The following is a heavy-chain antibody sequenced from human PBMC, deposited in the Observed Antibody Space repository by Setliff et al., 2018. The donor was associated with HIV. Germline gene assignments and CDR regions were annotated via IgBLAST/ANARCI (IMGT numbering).Heavy chain of an antibody. Sequence: GGSLRLSCAVSGFTFSSYSMNWVRQAPGKGLEWVSSISSSSDYIYYADSVEGRFIISRDNAKNSLYLQMNSLRAEDTAVYYCARDRPNWAMDYWGQGTLITVSS. V-gene: IGHV3-21*01. D-gene: IGHD7-27*01. CDR2: ISSSSDYI. J-gene: IGHJ4*02. CDR1: GFTFSSYS. CDR3: ARDRPNWAMDY.